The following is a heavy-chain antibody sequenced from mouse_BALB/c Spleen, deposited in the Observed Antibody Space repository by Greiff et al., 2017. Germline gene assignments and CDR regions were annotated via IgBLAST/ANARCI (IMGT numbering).Heavy chain of an antibody. Sequence: EVHLVESGGGLVKPGGSLKLSCAASGFTFSSYAMSWVRQTPEKRLEWVASISSGGSTYYPDSVKGRFTISRDNARNILYLQMSSLRSEDTAMYYCARGGNYSWFAYWGQGTLVTVSA. J-gene: IGHJ3*01. CDR3: ARGGNYSWFAY. V-gene: IGHV5-6-5*01. D-gene: IGHD2-1*01. CDR1: GFTFSSYA. CDR2: ISSGGST.